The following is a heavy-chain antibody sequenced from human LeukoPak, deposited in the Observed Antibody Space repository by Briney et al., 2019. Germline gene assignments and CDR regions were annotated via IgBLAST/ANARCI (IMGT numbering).Heavy chain of an antibody. Sequence: GGSLRLSCAASGFTFSGYWMSWVRQAPGKGLEWVANIKQDGSEKYYVDSVKGRFTISRDNAKNSLYLQMNSLRAEDTAVYYCARDEIFGVELDVYYFDYWGQGTLVTVSS. CDR2: IKQDGSEK. CDR1: GFTFSGYW. V-gene: IGHV3-7*01. J-gene: IGHJ4*02. CDR3: ARDEIFGVELDVYYFDY. D-gene: IGHD3-3*01.